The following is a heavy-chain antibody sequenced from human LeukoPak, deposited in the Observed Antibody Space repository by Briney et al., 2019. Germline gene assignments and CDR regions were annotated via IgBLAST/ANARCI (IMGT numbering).Heavy chain of an antibody. CDR3: TRDRGWDGYGYAFLDY. CDR1: GFNFKNYE. CDR2: ISSSGSTT. D-gene: IGHD5-12*01. J-gene: IGHJ4*01. V-gene: IGHV3-48*03. Sequence: PGGSLRLSCTVSGFNFKNYEMKCVREAPGTGLEWIAYISSSGSTTKYADSVKGRFTMSRDNAKNAVYMEMNSLRVEDTAVYYCTRDRGWDGYGYAFLDYWGHGTLVTVSS.